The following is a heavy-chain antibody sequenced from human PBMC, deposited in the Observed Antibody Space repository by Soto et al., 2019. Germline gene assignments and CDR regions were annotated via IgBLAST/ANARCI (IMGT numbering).Heavy chain of an antibody. J-gene: IGHJ4*02. CDR1: GFTFSNNG. V-gene: IGHV3-30*03. CDR2: ISSDGSKK. CDR3: AMDLYGGSSRFDY. Sequence: QVQLVESGGGVVQPGRSLRLSCVASGFTFSNNGIHWVRQAPGKGLEWVAVISSDGSKKYYADSVKGRFTISRDNSKTTLYLQMNSLRAEDTAVYYCAMDLYGGSSRFDYWGPGTLVTVSS. D-gene: IGHD2-15*01.